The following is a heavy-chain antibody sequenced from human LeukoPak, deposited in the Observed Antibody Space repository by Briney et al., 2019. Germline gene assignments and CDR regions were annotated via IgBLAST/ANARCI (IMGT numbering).Heavy chain of an antibody. J-gene: IGHJ6*02. CDR3: ASSLPAYDILTGYYYYYGMDV. V-gene: IGHV4-34*01. CDR2: INHSGST. CDR1: GGSFSGYY. Sequence: SETPSLTCAVYGGSFSGYYWSWIRQPPGKGLEWIGEINHSGSTNYNPSLKSRVTISVDTSKNQFSLKLSSVTAADTAVYYCASSLPAYDILTGYYYYYGMDVWGQGTTVTVSS. D-gene: IGHD3-9*01.